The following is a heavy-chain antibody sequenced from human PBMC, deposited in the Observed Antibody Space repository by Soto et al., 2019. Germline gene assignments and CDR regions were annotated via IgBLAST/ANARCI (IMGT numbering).Heavy chain of an antibody. J-gene: IGHJ4*02. D-gene: IGHD4-17*01. Sequence: SETMSPTCAPSSRSITTSNCWSWVRQPRGKGRGWSGEIYHGGSTNYNATLKSRVTISVDKSKNQFSLKVTSVTAADTAVYYCARDHDYGDYHFDSWGQGTLVTVSS. CDR2: IYHGGST. V-gene: IGHV4-4*02. CDR3: ARDHDYGDYHFDS. CDR1: SRSITTSNC.